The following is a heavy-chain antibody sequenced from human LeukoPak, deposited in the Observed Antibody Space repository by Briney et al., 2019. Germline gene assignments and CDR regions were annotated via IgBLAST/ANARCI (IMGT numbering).Heavy chain of an antibody. Sequence: GSPRLSCAASGFTFSRYDMHCVCHATRRGLEWVSAIGTAGHTYCQEPLTDSVTISRENAKNSLYLQMNSLSAGDTAVYYCARENSGDGIAELDYWGQGTLVTVSS. CDR3: ARENSGDGIAELDY. CDR2: IGTAGHT. D-gene: IGHD4-23*01. CDR1: GFTFSRYD. V-gene: IGHV3-13*04. J-gene: IGHJ4*02.